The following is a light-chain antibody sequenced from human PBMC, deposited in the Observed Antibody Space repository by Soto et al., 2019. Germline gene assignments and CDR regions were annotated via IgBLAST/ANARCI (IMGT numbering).Light chain of an antibody. CDR3: ATWHDYFYV. V-gene: IGLV1-44*01. Sequence: QSVLSQPLSASGTPGQRVTVSCSGSTSDIGTNAVNWFQHVPGTAPRLLIYTNNLRPSGVPDRFSASKSGTSASLAISGLQSEDEADYYCATWHDYFYVFGTGTKLTVL. CDR2: TNN. CDR1: TSDIGTNA. J-gene: IGLJ1*01.